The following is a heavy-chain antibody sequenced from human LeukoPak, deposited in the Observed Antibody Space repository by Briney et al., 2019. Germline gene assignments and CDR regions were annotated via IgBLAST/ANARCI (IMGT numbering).Heavy chain of an antibody. CDR1: GFTFSSYW. D-gene: IGHD1-1*01. J-gene: IGHJ4*02. CDR2: ISGSNSYI. V-gene: IGHV3-21*01. CDR3: ARALTTLTYEGY. Sequence: GGSLRLSCAASGFTFSSYWMHWVRQAPGKGLEWVSSISGSNSYIFYADSVKGRFTVSRDNAKDSLYLQMNSLRAEDTAVYYCARALTTLTYEGYWGQGTLVTVSS.